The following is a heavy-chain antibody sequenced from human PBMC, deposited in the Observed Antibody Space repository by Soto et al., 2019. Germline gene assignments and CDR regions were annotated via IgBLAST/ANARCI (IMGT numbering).Heavy chain of an antibody. CDR3: AREGLVLVPTTVNSDYYYYAMDV. Sequence: GASVTVSCKASGGTISSYTIIWVRQDPGQGLEWMGRIIPIPAIANYAQKFQGRVTITADESTNTAYMELSSLRSEDTAVYYCAREGLVLVPTTVNSDYYYYAMDVWGQGTTVTVSS. V-gene: IGHV1-69*04. J-gene: IGHJ6*02. CDR1: GGTISSYT. CDR2: IIPIPAIA. D-gene: IGHD2-2*01.